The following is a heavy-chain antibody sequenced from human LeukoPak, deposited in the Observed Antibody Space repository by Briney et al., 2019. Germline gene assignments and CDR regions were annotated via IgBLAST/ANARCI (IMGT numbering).Heavy chain of an antibody. CDR2: FKTDGSTT. Sequence: GGSLRLSCAASGLTFNGYWMHWVRQAPGKGLVCVSLFKTDGSTTRYADSVKGRFTISIDNAKNTLYLQMNSLRAEDTAVYYCARNTSLGFDCWGQATPVIVSS. V-gene: IGHV3-74*01. J-gene: IGHJ4*02. CDR3: ARNTSLGFDC. CDR1: GLTFNGYW. D-gene: IGHD1/OR15-1a*01.